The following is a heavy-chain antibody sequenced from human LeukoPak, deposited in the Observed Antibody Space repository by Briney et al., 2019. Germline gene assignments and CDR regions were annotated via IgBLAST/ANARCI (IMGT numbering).Heavy chain of an antibody. V-gene: IGHV3-48*01. J-gene: IGHJ6*03. CDR2: ISSSSSTI. Sequence: GGSLRLSCAASGFTFSSYAMSWVRQAPGKGLEWVSYISSSSSTIYYADSVKGRFTISRDNAKNSLYLQMNSLRAEDTAVYYCAREGTNCSSTSCPRRAYYYYMDVWGKGTTVTVSS. D-gene: IGHD2-2*01. CDR1: GFTFSSYA. CDR3: AREGTNCSSTSCPRRAYYYYMDV.